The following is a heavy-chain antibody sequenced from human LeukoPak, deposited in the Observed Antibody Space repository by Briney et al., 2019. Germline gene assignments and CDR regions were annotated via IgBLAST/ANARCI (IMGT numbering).Heavy chain of an antibody. J-gene: IGHJ5*02. V-gene: IGHV4-34*01. D-gene: IGHD2-15*01. CDR1: GGSFSGYY. CDR2: INHSGST. Sequence: SETLSLTCAVYGGSFSGYYWSWLRQPPGKGLEGIGEINHSGSTNYIPSLKSRVTISVDTSKNQFSLKLSSVTAADTAVYYCARGRKRIVVVVAASNWFDPWGQGTLVTVSS. CDR3: ARGRKRIVVVVAASNWFDP.